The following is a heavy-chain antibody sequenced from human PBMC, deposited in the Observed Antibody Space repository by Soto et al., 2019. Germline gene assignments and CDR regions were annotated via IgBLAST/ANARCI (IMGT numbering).Heavy chain of an antibody. J-gene: IGHJ5*02. CDR3: VRDDDYGGTNNWFDP. D-gene: IGHD4-17*01. CDR2: ISSSGNSI. V-gene: IGHV3-11*01. Sequence: QEQLVESGGGVVKPGGSLRLSCTASGFSFSDYYMSWIRQAPGKGLECIAYISSSGNSIYYGDSVKGRFTVSRDNAKNALYLHMNSLTAEDTSMYYCVRDDDYGGTNNWFDPWGQGTLVTVSS. CDR1: GFSFSDYY.